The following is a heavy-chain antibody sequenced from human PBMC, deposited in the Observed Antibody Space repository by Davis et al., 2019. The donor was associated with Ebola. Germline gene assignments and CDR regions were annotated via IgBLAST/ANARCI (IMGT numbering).Heavy chain of an antibody. D-gene: IGHD3-3*01. CDR2: IPSDGIRT. J-gene: IGHJ4*02. CDR3: AREGRIFGCDY. Sequence: ESLKISCAASGFTFSTYSMSWVRQAPGKGLVWVSRIPSDGIRTTYADSVKGRFTISRDNAKNTLYLQMNDLRAEDTAVYYCAREGRIFGCDYWGQGALVTVSS. CDR1: GFTFSTYS. V-gene: IGHV3-74*03.